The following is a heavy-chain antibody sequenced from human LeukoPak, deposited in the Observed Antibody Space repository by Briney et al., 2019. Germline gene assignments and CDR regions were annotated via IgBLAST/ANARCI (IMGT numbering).Heavy chain of an antibody. V-gene: IGHV4-59*08. CDR2: IYYSGST. CDR3: ARHRERGGTYFNY. Sequence: PSETLSLTCTVSGGSITSYYWSWIRQPPGKGLEWIGYIYYSGSTNYNPSLKSRLTISVDTSKNQFSLNLISVTAADTAVYYCARHRERGGTYFNYWGQGTLVTVSS. CDR1: GGSITSYY. D-gene: IGHD1-26*01. J-gene: IGHJ4*02.